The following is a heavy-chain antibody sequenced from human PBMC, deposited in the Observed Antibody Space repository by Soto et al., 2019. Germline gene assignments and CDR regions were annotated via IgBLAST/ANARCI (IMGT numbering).Heavy chain of an antibody. V-gene: IGHV1-46*01. Sequence: ASVKVSCKASGYTFTSYYMHWVRQAPGQGLEWMGIINPSGGSTSYAQKFQGRVTMTRDTSTSTVYMELSSLRSEDTAVYYCARDQGGGGGSSPYYYGMDVWGQGTTVTVSS. CDR3: ARDQGGGGGSSPYYYGMDV. CDR1: GYTFTSYY. CDR2: INPSGGST. J-gene: IGHJ6*02. D-gene: IGHD2-15*01.